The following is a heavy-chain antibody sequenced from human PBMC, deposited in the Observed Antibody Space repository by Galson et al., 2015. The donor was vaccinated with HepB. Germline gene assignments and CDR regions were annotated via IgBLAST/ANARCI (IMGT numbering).Heavy chain of an antibody. J-gene: IGHJ4*02. D-gene: IGHD1/OR15-1a*01. CDR3: ARERNWNNFDY. CDR2: INSDGSST. V-gene: IGHV3-74*01. Sequence: SLRLSCAASGFTFSSYWMHWVRQAPGEGLGWVSHINSDGSSTSYADSVKGRFTISRDHAKNTLSKQMNSLRAEDTAVYYCARERNWNNFDYWGQGTLVTASS. CDR1: GFTFSSYW.